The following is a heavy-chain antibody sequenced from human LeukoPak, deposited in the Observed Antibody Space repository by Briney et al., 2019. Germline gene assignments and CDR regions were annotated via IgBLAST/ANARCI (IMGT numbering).Heavy chain of an antibody. D-gene: IGHD3-22*01. V-gene: IGHV1-18*01. CDR2: FNVYNGNT. CDR3: ARGSRISMIADY. CDR1: GYTFISYG. Sequence: ASVKVSCKASGYTFISYGISWVRQAPVQGLEWMGWFNVYNGNTNYAQKLQGRVTMTTDTSTSTAYMELRSLRSDDTAVYCCARGSRISMIADYWGQGALVTVSS. J-gene: IGHJ4*02.